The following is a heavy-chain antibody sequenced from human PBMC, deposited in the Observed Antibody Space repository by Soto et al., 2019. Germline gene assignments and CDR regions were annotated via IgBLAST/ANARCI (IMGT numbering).Heavy chain of an antibody. Sequence: AETLSLTXAVYGGSFSGYYWSWIRQPPGKGLEWIGEINHSGSTNYNPSLKSRVTISVDTPKNQFSLKLSSVTAADTAVYYCARHSDRRYYYSSVMDVLAQGTTVTVSS. V-gene: IGHV4-34*01. J-gene: IGHJ6*02. CDR1: GGSFSGYY. CDR3: ARHSDRRYYYSSVMDV. D-gene: IGHD1-26*01. CDR2: INHSGST.